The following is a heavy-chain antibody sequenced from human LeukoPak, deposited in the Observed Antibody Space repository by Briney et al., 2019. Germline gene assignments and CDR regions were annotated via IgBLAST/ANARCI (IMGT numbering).Heavy chain of an antibody. D-gene: IGHD1-26*01. Sequence: GGSLRLSCAASGFTFSSYAMSWVRQAPGKGLEWVSTISDSGSSTYYADSVKGRFTISRDNSKDTLYLQQNSLRAEDTAVYYCAKPNHSGSYGLLCHFDYWGQGTLVTVSS. CDR1: GFTFSSYA. CDR2: ISDSGSST. J-gene: IGHJ4*02. V-gene: IGHV3-23*01. CDR3: AKPNHSGSYGLLCHFDY.